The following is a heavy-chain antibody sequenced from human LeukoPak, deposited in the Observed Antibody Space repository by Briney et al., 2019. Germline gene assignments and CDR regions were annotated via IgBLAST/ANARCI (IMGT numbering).Heavy chain of an antibody. CDR1: GFTFSSYE. CDR3: ARDRDPGYYDTNGYRRINAFDI. D-gene: IGHD3-22*01. V-gene: IGHV3-48*03. J-gene: IGHJ3*02. Sequence: GGSLRLSCAASGFTFSSYEMNWVRQAPGKGLEWFSYISSSGSTKYYAASVKGRFTLSRDNAKNSLYLQMNSLRAEDTAVYYCARDRDPGYYDTNGYRRINAFDILGQGTMVTVPS. CDR2: ISSSGSTK.